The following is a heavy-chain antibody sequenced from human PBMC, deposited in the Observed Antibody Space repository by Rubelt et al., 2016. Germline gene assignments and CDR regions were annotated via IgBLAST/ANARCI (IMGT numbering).Heavy chain of an antibody. CDR1: GGSISSSSYY. CDR2: IYYSGRT. J-gene: IGHJ4*02. Sequence: QLQLQESGPGLVKPSETLSLTCTVSGGSISSSSYYWGWIRQPPGKGLEWIGSIYYSGRTYYNPSLKSRVHLSTDTSKTQLSMRLSSVTAADTAVYFCARHIRDGTSGYYYGHWGQGTLVTVSS. D-gene: IGHD3-22*01. CDR3: ARHIRDGTSGYYYGH. V-gene: IGHV4-39*01.